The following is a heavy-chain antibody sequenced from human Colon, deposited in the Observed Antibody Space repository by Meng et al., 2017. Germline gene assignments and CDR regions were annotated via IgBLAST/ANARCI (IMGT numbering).Heavy chain of an antibody. J-gene: IGHJ5*02. CDR1: GFTFSNHA. CDR2: IRGSGSNT. Sequence: GESLKISCAASGFTFSNHAMSWVRQAPGKGLEWVSAIRGSGSNTYYVDSVKGRFTISRDNSKNTLYLQMNSLRADDTAVDYCAKVFSYYDSTGYFDDWGQGTLVTVSS. V-gene: IGHV3-23*01. CDR3: AKVFSYYDSTGYFDD. D-gene: IGHD3-22*01.